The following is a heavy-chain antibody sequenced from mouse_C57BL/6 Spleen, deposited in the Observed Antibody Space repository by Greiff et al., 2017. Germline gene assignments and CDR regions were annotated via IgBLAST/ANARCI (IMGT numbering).Heavy chain of an antibody. J-gene: IGHJ2*01. CDR3: ARYPDY. V-gene: IGHV7-3*01. CDR2: IRNKANAYTT. CDR1: GFTFTDYY. Sequence: EVKLQESGGGLVQPGGSLSLSCAASGFTFTDYYMSWVRQPPGKALEWLGFIRNKANAYTTEYSASVKGRFTISRDNSQSILYLQVNALRAEDSATYYCARYPDYWGQGTTLTVSS.